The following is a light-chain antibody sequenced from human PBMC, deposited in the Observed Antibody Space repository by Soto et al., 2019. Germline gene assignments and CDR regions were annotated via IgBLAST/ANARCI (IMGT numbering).Light chain of an antibody. J-gene: IGKJ1*01. V-gene: IGKV1-6*01. CDR2: ASS. Sequence: AIRITQSPTSMSASVGDRFTVSFRVSQGIRNDLAWYQQKAGNAPKLLIFASSNLQSGVPSRFSGSRSRTDFPLTISRLQPEDFATYYCLQLYNVYPTFEQGTKV. CDR3: LQLYNVYPT. CDR1: QGIRND.